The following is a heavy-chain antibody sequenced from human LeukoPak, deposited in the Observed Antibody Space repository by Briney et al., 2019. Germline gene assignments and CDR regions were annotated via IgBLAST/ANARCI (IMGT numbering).Heavy chain of an antibody. CDR3: ARDLSRSSGYTDY. Sequence: SETLSLTCTVSGGSISSYYWSWIRQPPGKGLEWIGYIYYSGSTNYNPSLKSRVTISVDTSKKQFSLKLSSVTAADTAVYYCARDLSRSSGYTDYWGQGTLVTVSS. J-gene: IGHJ4*02. CDR1: GGSISSYY. V-gene: IGHV4-59*12. D-gene: IGHD5-12*01. CDR2: IYYSGST.